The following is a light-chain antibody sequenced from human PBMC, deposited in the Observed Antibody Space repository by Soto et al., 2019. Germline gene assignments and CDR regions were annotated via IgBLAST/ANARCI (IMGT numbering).Light chain of an antibody. J-gene: IGLJ7*01. Sequence: QSVLTQPPSVSAAPGQKVTISCSGSSSNIGNNYVSWYQQLPGTAPKLLIYDNNKRPSGIPDRFSGSKSGTSATLAITGLQAGDEAGYYCGTWDSSLSVAVFGGGTKLTVL. CDR3: GTWDSSLSVAV. CDR2: DNN. CDR1: SSNIGNNY. V-gene: IGLV1-51*01.